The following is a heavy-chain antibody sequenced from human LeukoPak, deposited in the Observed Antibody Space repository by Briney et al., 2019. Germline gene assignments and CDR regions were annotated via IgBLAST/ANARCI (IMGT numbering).Heavy chain of an antibody. CDR3: ARDPCGGDCYSARGDY. D-gene: IGHD2-21*01. V-gene: IGHV1-69*04. Sequence: GASVKVSCKASGGTFSSYTISWVRQAPGQGLEWMGRIIPILGIANYAQKFQGRVTITADKSTSTAYMELSSLRSEDTAVYYCARDPCGGDCYSARGDYWGQGTLVTVSS. J-gene: IGHJ4*02. CDR1: GGTFSSYT. CDR2: IIPILGIA.